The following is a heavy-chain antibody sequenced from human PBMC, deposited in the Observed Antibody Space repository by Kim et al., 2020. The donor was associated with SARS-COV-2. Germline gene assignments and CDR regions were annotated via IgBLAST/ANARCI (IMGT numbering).Heavy chain of an antibody. CDR3: AKGGGYQLLWGVFKTVRYFDY. V-gene: IGHV3-23*01. J-gene: IGHJ4*02. Sequence: GGSLRLSCAASGFTFSSYAMSWVRQAPGKGLEWVSAISGSGGSTYYADSVKGRFTISRDNSKNTLYLQMNSLRAEDTAVYYCAKGGGYQLLWGVFKTVRYFDYWGQGTLVTVSS. D-gene: IGHD2-2*01. CDR2: ISGSGGST. CDR1: GFTFSSYA.